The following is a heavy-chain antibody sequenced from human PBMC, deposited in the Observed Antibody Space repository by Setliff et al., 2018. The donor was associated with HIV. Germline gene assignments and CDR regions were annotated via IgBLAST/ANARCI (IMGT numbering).Heavy chain of an antibody. D-gene: IGHD2-21*02. CDR2: LFHTGDT. CDR1: GASFTDHY. CDR3: ARGGVTAVWDLTD. J-gene: IGHJ4*02. Sequence: PSETLSLTCIVSGASFTDHYWSWIRQPPGKGLEWIGYLFHTGDTDYNPSLECRVTISVDRSKNQFSLQLTSVTAADTAVYYCARGGVTAVWDLTDWGQGILVTVSS. V-gene: IGHV4-59*11.